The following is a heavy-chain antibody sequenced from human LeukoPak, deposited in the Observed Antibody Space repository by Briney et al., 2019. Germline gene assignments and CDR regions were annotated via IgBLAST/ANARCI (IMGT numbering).Heavy chain of an antibody. J-gene: IGHJ4*02. CDR3: AKYGNSGWVIDN. D-gene: IGHD6-19*01. V-gene: IGHV4-59*08. CDR1: GGSIGSDY. Sequence: PSETLSLTCTVSGGSIGSDYWTWIRQPPGKGLEYIGYIYYTGGTNYNSPLKSRVTISVDTSKNQFSLKLSSVTAADTAVYFCAKYGNSGWVIDNWGQGTLVTVSS. CDR2: IYYTGGT.